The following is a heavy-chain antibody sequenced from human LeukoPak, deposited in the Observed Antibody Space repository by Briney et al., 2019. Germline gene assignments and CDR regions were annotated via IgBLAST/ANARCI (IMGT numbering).Heavy chain of an antibody. Sequence: ASVKVSCKASGGTFSSYAISWVRQAPGQGLEWMGWINPNSGGTNYAQKFQGRVTMTRDTSISTAYMELSRLRSDDTAVYYCARDPAGYSSGWSYYYYYGMDVWGQGTTVTVSS. CDR2: INPNSGGT. CDR3: ARDPAGYSSGWSYYYYYGMDV. CDR1: GGTFSSYA. D-gene: IGHD6-19*01. V-gene: IGHV1-2*02. J-gene: IGHJ6*02.